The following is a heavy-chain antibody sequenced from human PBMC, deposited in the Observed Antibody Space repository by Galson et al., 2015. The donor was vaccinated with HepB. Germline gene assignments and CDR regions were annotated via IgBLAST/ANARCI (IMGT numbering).Heavy chain of an antibody. CDR2: TTSTSSYV. V-gene: IGHV3-21*01. D-gene: IGHD6-13*01. Sequence: SLRLSCAASGFTFSNFNMNWVRQAPGKGLEWVSSTTSTSSYVYYAGSVKGRFAISRDNAKHSLYLRMNSLRAEDTAVYYCVRSSGYSRTWYAGPADFDYWGQGILVTVSS. J-gene: IGHJ4*02. CDR3: VRSSGYSRTWYAGPADFDY. CDR1: GFTFSNFN.